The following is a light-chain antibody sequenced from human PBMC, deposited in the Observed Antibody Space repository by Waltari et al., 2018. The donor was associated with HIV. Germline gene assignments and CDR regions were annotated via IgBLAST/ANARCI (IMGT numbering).Light chain of an antibody. Sequence: IVLTQSPHSLAVSLGERGHLRCPSSPSIRDPSSHRNYFAWFQQKPGQPPRLLIYRASTRESGVPSRFSGSGSGTDFTLTISSLQAEDVALYFCHQFYVTPETFGPGT. CDR2: RAS. V-gene: IGKV4-1*01. CDR3: HQFYVTPET. CDR1: PSIRDPSSHRNY. J-gene: IGKJ3*01.